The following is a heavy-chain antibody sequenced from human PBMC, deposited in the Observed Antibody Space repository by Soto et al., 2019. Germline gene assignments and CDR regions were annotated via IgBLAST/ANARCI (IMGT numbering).Heavy chain of an antibody. J-gene: IGHJ4*02. CDR2: IYYSGIT. Sequence: SETLSLTCTVSGVSISNSSYYWGWIRRPPGKGLEWIGTIYYSGITYYNPSLKSRVTISVDTPKNQFSLKLTSVTAADTAVYYCARHGSNWGQGTLVTVSS. CDR1: GVSISNSSYY. CDR3: ARHGSN. V-gene: IGHV4-39*01.